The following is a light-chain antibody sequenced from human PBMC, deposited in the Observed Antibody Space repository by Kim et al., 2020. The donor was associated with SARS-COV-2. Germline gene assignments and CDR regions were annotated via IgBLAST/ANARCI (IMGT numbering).Light chain of an antibody. J-gene: IGKJ2*01. CDR3: QQYGSSTGS. Sequence: EIVLTQSPGTLSLSPGESATLFCRASRNVISNFLAWYQQKPGQAPRLLIYAASRRATGIPDRFSGSGSGTDFTLTINRLEPEDFAVYYCQQYGSSTGSFGQGTKLEI. CDR2: AAS. CDR1: RNVISNF. V-gene: IGKV3-20*01.